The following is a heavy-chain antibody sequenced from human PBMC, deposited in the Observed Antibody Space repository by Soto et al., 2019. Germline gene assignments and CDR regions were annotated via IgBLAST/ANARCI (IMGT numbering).Heavy chain of an antibody. V-gene: IGHV4-59*01. CDR3: ARSVPDAEDIVMVVVASKGPSAFDI. J-gene: IGHJ3*02. CDR2: IYYSGST. CDR1: GGSISSYY. D-gene: IGHD2-15*01. Sequence: SETLSLTCTVSGGSISSYYWSWIRQPPGKGLEWIGYIYYSGSTNYNPSLKSRVTISVDTSKNQFSLKLSSVTAADTAVYYCARSVPDAEDIVMVVVASKGPSAFDIWGQGTMVTVSS.